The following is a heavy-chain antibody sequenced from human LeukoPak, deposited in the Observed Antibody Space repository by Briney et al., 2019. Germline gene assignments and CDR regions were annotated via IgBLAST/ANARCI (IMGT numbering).Heavy chain of an antibody. CDR3: TRTYSSSSIDY. CDR1: GGSISSYY. J-gene: IGHJ4*02. D-gene: IGHD6-6*01. CDR2: IFYTGST. Sequence: SETLSLTCTVSGGSISSYYWSWIRQPPGKGLEWLGYIFYTGSTNYNPSLKSRVTMSIDTSKNQFSLQLSSVTAADTAVYYCTRTYSSSSIDYWGQGALVTVSS. V-gene: IGHV4-59*01.